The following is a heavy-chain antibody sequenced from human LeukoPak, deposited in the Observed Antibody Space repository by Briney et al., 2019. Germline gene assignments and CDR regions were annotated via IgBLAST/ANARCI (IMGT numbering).Heavy chain of an antibody. CDR3: AKDIRDFWSGYTYYYYYYGMDV. CDR1: GFTFSSYA. J-gene: IGHJ6*02. V-gene: IGHV3-23*01. CDR2: ISGSGGST. D-gene: IGHD3-3*01. Sequence: GGSLRLSCAASGFTFSSYAMSWVRQAPGKGLEWVSAISGSGGSTYYADSVKGRFTISRDNSKNTLYLQMNSLRAEDTAVYYCAKDIRDFWSGYTYYYYYYGMDVWGQGTTVTVSS.